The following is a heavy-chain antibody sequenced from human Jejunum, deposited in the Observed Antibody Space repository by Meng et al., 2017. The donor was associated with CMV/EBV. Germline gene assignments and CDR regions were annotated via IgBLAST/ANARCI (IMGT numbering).Heavy chain of an antibody. CDR2: LNLYTGDT. CDR3: AKDAGSFLDYYFDF. J-gene: IGHJ4*02. D-gene: IGHD3-10*01. CDR1: EYTFTDYY. V-gene: IGHV1-2*02. Sequence: EYTFTDYYVHWVRQAPGQGLEWLGYLNLYTGDTNYAQKFQGRVSMTRDTPNNTAYMELTRLRSDDTALYYCAKDAGSFLDYYFDFWGQGTLVTVSS.